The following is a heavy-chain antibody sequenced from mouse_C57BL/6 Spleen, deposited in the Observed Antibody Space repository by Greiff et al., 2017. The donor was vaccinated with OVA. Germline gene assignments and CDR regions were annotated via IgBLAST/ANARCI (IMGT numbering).Heavy chain of an antibody. J-gene: IGHJ4*01. D-gene: IGHD1-3*01. V-gene: IGHV2-2*01. CDR3: ARNGVKDLYAMDY. Sequence: QVQLQQSGPGLVQPSQSLSITCTVSGFSLTSYGVHWVRQSPGKGLEWLGVIWSGGSTVYNAAFISRLSISKDNSKSQVFFKMNSLQADDTAIYYCARNGVKDLYAMDYWGQGTSVTVSS. CDR2: IWSGGST. CDR1: GFSLTSYG.